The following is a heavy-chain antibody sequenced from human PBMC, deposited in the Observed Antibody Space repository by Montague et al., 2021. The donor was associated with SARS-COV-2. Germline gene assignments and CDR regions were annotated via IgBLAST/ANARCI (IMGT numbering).Heavy chain of an antibody. J-gene: IGHJ6*02. CDR2: INHSGST. CDR3: ARGRRRYNWRDETSYYYGMDV. V-gene: IGHV4-34*01. Sequence: SETLSLTCAVYGGSLSGYYWSWIRQPPGKGLEWIGEINHSGSTNXNPSLKSRVTISLDTSKNQFSLKPSSVTAADTAVYYCARGRRRYNWRDETSYYYGMDVWGQGTTVTVSS. CDR1: GGSLSGYY. D-gene: IGHD1-20*01.